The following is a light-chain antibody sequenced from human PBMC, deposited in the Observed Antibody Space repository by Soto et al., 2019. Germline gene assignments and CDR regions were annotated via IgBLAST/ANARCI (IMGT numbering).Light chain of an antibody. CDR1: SSDVGGYNY. Sequence: LTQPPSASGSPGQSVTISCTGTSSDVGGYNYVSWYQQHPGKAPKLMIYEVSKRPSGVPDRFSGSKSGNTASLTVSGLQAEDEADYYCSSYAGSNNPYVFGTG. J-gene: IGLJ1*01. V-gene: IGLV2-8*01. CDR3: SSYAGSNNPYV. CDR2: EVS.